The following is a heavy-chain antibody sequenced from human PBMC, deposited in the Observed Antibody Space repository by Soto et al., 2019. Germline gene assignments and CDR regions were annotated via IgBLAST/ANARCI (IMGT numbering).Heavy chain of an antibody. J-gene: IGHJ3*02. CDR3: ARDLEGEGRTTGTDAFDI. D-gene: IGHD1-1*01. Sequence: ASVKVSCKASGYTFTSYGISWVRQAPGQGLEWMGWISAYNGNTNYAQKLQGRVTMTTDTSTSTAYMELRSLRSDDTAVYYCARDLEGEGRTTGTDAFDIWGQGTMVTVSS. CDR1: GYTFTSYG. CDR2: ISAYNGNT. V-gene: IGHV1-18*01.